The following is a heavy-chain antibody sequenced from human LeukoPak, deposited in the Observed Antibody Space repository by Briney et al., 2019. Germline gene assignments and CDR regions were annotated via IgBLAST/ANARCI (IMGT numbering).Heavy chain of an antibody. CDR1: GGSISSYY. D-gene: IGHD1-14*01. CDR2: IYYSGST. J-gene: IGHJ4*02. V-gene: IGHV4-59*08. Sequence: SETLSLTCTVSGGSISSYYWSWIRQPPGKGLEWIAYIYYSGSTNYNPSLKSRVTISVDTSKNQFSLKLNSVTAADTAVYYCARRPERNVLDYWGQGTLVTVSS. CDR3: ARRPERNVLDY.